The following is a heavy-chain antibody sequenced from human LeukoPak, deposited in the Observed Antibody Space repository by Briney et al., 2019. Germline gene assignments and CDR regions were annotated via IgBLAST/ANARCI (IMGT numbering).Heavy chain of an antibody. CDR1: GGSITRYY. J-gene: IGHJ4*02. V-gene: IGHV4-59*01. CDR2: IYYSGST. D-gene: IGHD3-10*02. Sequence: KPPETLSLTCTVSGGSITRYYRSWIPEPPGKGLVWEWCIYYSGSTNYKPSLKSRVTILGYASKNQFSLKLTSVTAADTAVYYCARVCSGTYHYGWGQGTLVTVSS. CDR3: ARVCSGTYHYG.